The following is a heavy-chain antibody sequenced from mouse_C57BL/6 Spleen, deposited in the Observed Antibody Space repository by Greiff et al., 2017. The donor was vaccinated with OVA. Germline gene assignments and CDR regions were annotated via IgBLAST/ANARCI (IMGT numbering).Heavy chain of an antibody. V-gene: IGHV2-2*01. CDR2: IWSGGST. CDR3: ARNGPITTVVANYFDY. D-gene: IGHD1-1*01. J-gene: IGHJ2*01. Sequence: VQLQQSGPGLVQPSQSLSITCTVSGFSLTSYGVHWVRQSPGKGLEWLGVIWSGGSTDYNAAFISRLSISKDNSKSKVFFKMNSLQADDTAIYYCARNGPITTVVANYFDYWGQGTTLTVSS. CDR1: GFSLTSYG.